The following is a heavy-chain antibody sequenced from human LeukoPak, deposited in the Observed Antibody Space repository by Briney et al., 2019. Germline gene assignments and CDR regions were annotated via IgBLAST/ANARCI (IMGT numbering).Heavy chain of an antibody. J-gene: IGHJ4*02. D-gene: IGHD6-19*01. Sequence: GGSLRLSCAASGFTFNYYAMHWVRQAPGKGLEWVAVISYDGSNKYYGDSVKGRFTIFRDNSKNTLYLQMNSLRAEDTAVYNCAREDSSGLYYFDYWGQGTLVTVSS. V-gene: IGHV3-30*04. CDR1: GFTFNYYA. CDR2: ISYDGSNK. CDR3: AREDSSGLYYFDY.